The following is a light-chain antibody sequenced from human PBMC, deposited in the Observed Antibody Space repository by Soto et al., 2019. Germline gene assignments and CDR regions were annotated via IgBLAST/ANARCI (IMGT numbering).Light chain of an antibody. CDR1: QAIRND. V-gene: IGKV1-17*01. CDR3: QQHNSAPWT. J-gene: IGKJ1*01. Sequence: IQITHSPSSLSASVLYRVTITSLASQAIRNDLGWYQQKPGKAPKLLIYAASSLQCGVPSRFSGSGSGTDFTLTISSLQPEDFATYYCQQHNSAPWTFGQGTKVDNK. CDR2: AAS.